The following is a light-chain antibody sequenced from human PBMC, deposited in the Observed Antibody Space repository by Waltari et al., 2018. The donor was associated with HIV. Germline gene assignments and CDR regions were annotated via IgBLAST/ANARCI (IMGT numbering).Light chain of an antibody. CDR2: EAS. CDR1: HNINSW. CDR3: QRYNGS. V-gene: IGKV1-5*03. J-gene: IGKJ2*03. Sequence: DIQMTQSPSTLSVSIGDRVTITCRASHNINSWLARYQHKPRRAPKLLVYEASTLETGVPSRFSGSGSGTDFTLTISSLQPDDLATYYCQRYNGSFGQGTRLEIE.